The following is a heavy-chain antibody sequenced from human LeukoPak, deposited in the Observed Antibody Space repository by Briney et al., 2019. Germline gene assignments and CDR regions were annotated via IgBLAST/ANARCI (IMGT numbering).Heavy chain of an antibody. V-gene: IGHV3-15*01. J-gene: IGHJ3*02. CDR2: IKSKTDGGTT. Sequence: PGGSLRPSCAASGFTSSNAWMSWVRQAPGKGLEWVGRIKSKTDGGTTDYAAPVKGRFTISRDDSKNTLYLQMNSLKTEDTAVYYCTTSISGWNAFDIWGQGTIVTVSS. CDR3: TTSISGWNAFDI. D-gene: IGHD6-19*01. CDR1: GFTSSNAW.